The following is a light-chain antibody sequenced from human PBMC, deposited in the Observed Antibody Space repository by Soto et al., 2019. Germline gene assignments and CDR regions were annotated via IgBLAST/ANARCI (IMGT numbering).Light chain of an antibody. V-gene: IGKV3-15*01. Sequence: ETVLTQSPATLSLSPGERATLSCRASQSVSSNLAWYQQKPGQAPRLLIYGASTRATGIPARFSGSGSGTEFTLTISSLQPEDFATYYCLQHNSYPRTFGQGTKVDIK. J-gene: IGKJ1*01. CDR1: QSVSSN. CDR3: LQHNSYPRT. CDR2: GAS.